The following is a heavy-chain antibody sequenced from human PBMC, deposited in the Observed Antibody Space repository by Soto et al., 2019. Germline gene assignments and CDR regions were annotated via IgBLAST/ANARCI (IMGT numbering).Heavy chain of an antibody. Sequence: LVESREISCKGSGYSFSNYWIGWVRQMPGKGLEWMGIIYRGDSGSRYRPSFQGQVTVSADKSITTAYLQWSSVKASDTAMYYCTTGGYSSSSADYWGQGNMVTVSA. J-gene: IGHJ4*02. CDR3: TTGGYSSSSADY. CDR1: GYSFSNYW. D-gene: IGHD2-15*01. CDR2: IYRGDSGS. V-gene: IGHV5-51*01.